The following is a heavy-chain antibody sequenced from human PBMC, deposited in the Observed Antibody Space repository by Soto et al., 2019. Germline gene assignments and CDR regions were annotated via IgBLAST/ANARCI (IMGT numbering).Heavy chain of an antibody. CDR1: GYTFTGYY. D-gene: IGHD1-26*01. CDR3: ARGRLRIVGATNYYYYGMDV. V-gene: IGHV1-2*04. CDR2: INPNSGGT. Sequence: ASVKVSCKASGYTFTGYYMHWVRQAPGQGLEWMGWINPNSGGTNYAQKFQGWVTMTRDTSISTAYMELSRLRSDDTAVYYCARGRLRIVGATNYYYYGMDVWGQGTTVTVSS. J-gene: IGHJ6*02.